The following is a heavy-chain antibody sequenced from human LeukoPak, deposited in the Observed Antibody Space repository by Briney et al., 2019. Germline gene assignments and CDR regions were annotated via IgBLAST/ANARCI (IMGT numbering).Heavy chain of an antibody. CDR3: AKALSIAVAGTGVLYFDY. CDR1: GFTFSSYG. V-gene: IGHV3-33*06. D-gene: IGHD6-19*01. CDR2: IWYDGSNK. Sequence: PGRSLRLSCAASGFTFSSYGMHWVRQAPGKRLEWVAVIWYDGSNKYYADSVKGRFTISRDNSKNTLYLQMNSLRAEDTAVYYCAKALSIAVAGTGVLYFDYWGQGTLVTVSS. J-gene: IGHJ4*02.